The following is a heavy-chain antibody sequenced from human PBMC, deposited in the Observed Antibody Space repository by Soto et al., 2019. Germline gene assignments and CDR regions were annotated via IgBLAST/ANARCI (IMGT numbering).Heavy chain of an antibody. Sequence: PGGSLRLSCAASEFIFSTYDMHWVRQAPGKGLEWVASISYDGNNKYYGDSVKGRFTISRDNSINTVFLQMNSLRADDTALYFCAKNSGWFNTWGQGALVTVSS. CDR3: AKNSGWFNT. J-gene: IGHJ5*02. D-gene: IGHD3-10*01. CDR2: ISYDGNNK. V-gene: IGHV3-30*18. CDR1: EFIFSTYD.